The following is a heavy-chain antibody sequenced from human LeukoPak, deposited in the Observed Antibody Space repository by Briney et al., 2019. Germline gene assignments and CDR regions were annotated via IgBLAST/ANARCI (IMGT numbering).Heavy chain of an antibody. J-gene: IGHJ6*03. CDR1: GFTFGDYA. V-gene: IGHV3-49*04. Sequence: GGSLRLSCTASGFTFGDYAMSWVRQAPGKGLEWVGFIRSKPYGGTTEYAASVKGRFTISRDDSKNIVYLQMNSLKTEDTAVYYCTCDYSQRGYYYQYYMDVWGKGTTVTVSS. D-gene: IGHD4-11*01. CDR2: IRSKPYGGTT. CDR3: TCDYSQRGYYYQYYMDV.